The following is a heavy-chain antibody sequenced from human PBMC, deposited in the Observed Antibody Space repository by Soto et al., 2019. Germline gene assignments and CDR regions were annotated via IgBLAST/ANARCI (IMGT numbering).Heavy chain of an antibody. CDR3: ARDGGNSDYYYGMDV. CDR1: GGSISSGDYY. CDR2: IYYSGST. Sequence: SETLSLTCTVSGGSISSGDYYWSWIRQPPGKGLEWIGYIYYSGSTYYNPSLKSRVTISVDTSKNQFSLKLSSVTAADTAVYYCARDGGNSDYYYGMDVWGQGTTVTVSS. V-gene: IGHV4-30-4*01. D-gene: IGHD2-21*02. J-gene: IGHJ6*02.